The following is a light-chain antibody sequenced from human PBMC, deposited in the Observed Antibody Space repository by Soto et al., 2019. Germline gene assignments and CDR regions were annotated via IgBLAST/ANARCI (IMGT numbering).Light chain of an antibody. Sequence: DIVMTQTPLSSPVTLGQPASISCRSSQSLVHGDGNTYLSWLQQRPGQPPRLLIYKVSNRVSGAPDRFSGSGAGTDVTLKISRVEAEDVGVYYCMQSTQFPQITFGQGTRLEIK. CDR3: MQSTQFPQIT. J-gene: IGKJ5*01. V-gene: IGKV2-24*01. CDR2: KVS. CDR1: QSLVHGDGNTY.